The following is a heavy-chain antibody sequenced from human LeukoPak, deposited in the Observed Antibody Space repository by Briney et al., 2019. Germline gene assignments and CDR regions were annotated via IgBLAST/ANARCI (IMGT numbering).Heavy chain of an antibody. D-gene: IGHD3-3*01. J-gene: IGHJ4*02. V-gene: IGHV4-59*01. CDR3: ARASWSGYFDY. CDR1: GGSMSSYY. CDR2: IYYSGST. Sequence: SETLSLTCTVSGGSMSSYYWSLIRQPPGKGLEWIGYIYYSGSTIYNPSLKSRVTISVDTSKNQFSLKLSSVTAADTAVYYCARASWSGYFDYWGQGTLVTVSS.